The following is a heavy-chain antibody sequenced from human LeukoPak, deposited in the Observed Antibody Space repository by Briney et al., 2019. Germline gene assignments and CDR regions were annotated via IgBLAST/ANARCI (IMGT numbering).Heavy chain of an antibody. Sequence: ASVKVSCKSSGYTFTSYGISWVRQAPGQGLAWMGWISAYNGNTNYAQKLQGRVTMTTDTSTSTAYMELRSLSSDDTAVYYCSVSGCDFREGYYFDWWGQGTLVIVSS. CDR2: ISAYNGNT. CDR3: SVSGCDFREGYYFDW. D-gene: IGHD5-12*01. J-gene: IGHJ4*01. V-gene: IGHV1-18*01. CDR1: GYTFTSYG.